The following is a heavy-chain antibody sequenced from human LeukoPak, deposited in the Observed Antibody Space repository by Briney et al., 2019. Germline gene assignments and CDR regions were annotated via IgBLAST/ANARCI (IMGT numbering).Heavy chain of an antibody. D-gene: IGHD3-10*02. J-gene: IGHJ6*02. V-gene: IGHV1-69*13. CDR2: ITPIFGSP. Sequence: SVXLSRKLSGGTLSTYVISSVGQAPGQGLEWMGRITPIFGSPEYSQKFQGRVTISADDSSTTVHMEVRSLTSEDTAVYYSAGFLGAIQPYSVSDFWGQGTTVTVSS. CDR3: AGFLGAIQPYSVSDF. CDR1: GGTLSTYV.